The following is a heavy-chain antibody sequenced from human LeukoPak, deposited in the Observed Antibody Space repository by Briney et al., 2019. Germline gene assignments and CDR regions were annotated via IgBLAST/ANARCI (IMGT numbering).Heavy chain of an antibody. V-gene: IGHV3-48*03. CDR3: ARGARFFGSGSYDY. D-gene: IGHD3-10*01. Sequence: KGRFTISRDNALNPVDLQMNSLRDEDTATYYCARGARFFGSGSYDYWGQGTLVTVSP. J-gene: IGHJ4*02.